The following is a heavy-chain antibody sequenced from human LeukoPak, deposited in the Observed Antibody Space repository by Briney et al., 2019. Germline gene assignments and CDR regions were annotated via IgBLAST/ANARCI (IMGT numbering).Heavy chain of an antibody. CDR3: ASGSLMYYYDSSGRPFDY. CDR2: INSDGSST. V-gene: IGHV3-74*01. CDR1: GFTFSSYW. J-gene: IGHJ4*02. D-gene: IGHD3-22*01. Sequence: PGGSLRLSCAASGFTFSSYWMHWVRQAPGKGLVWVSRINSDGSSTSYADSVKGRFTISRDNAKNTLYLQMNSVRAEDTAVYYCASGSLMYYYDSSGRPFDYWGQGTLVTVSS.